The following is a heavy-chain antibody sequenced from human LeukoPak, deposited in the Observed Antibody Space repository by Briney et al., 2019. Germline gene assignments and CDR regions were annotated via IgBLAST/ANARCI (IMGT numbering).Heavy chain of an antibody. J-gene: IGHJ4*02. CDR1: GFTFSSYG. CDR3: ARVTIFGVGLDY. CDR2: IWYDGSNK. V-gene: IGHV3-33*01. D-gene: IGHD3-3*01. Sequence: GGSLRLSCAASGFTFSSYGMHWVRQAPGKGLEWVAVIWYDGSNKYYADSVKGRFTISRDNSKNTLYLQMNSLRAEDTAVYYCARVTIFGVGLDYWGQGTLVTVSS.